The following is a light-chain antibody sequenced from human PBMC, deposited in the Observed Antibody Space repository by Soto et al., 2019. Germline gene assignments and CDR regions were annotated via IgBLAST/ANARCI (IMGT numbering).Light chain of an antibody. CDR2: GNI. CDR1: SSNIGSNT. V-gene: IGLV1-40*01. Sequence: QSVLTQPPSASGTPGQRVTISCSGSSSNIGSNTVNWYQQFPGTAPKLLIYGNINRPSGVPDRFSGSKSGPSASLAITGLQAEDEADYYCQSYDSRLSNYVFGGGTKVTVL. CDR3: QSYDSRLSNYV. J-gene: IGLJ1*01.